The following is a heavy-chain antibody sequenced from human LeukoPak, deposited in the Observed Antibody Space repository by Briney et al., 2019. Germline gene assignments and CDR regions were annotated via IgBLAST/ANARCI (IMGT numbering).Heavy chain of an antibody. CDR3: ARGMSPGHFLH. V-gene: IGHV3-30*14. Sequence: GGSLRLSCAASGFTFSSYVMHWVRQAPGKGLEWVAIISYDGSNEYYADSVKGRFTISRDNSKNTLYLQMNSLRAEDTAIYYCARGMSPGHFLHWGQGTLVTVSS. CDR1: GFTFSSYV. CDR2: ISYDGSNE. J-gene: IGHJ1*01.